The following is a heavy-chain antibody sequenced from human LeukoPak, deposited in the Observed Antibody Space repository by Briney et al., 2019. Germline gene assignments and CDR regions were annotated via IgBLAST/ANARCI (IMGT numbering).Heavy chain of an antibody. CDR1: GGSISSGGYY. CDR2: IYYSGST. D-gene: IGHD5-18*01. Sequence: SETLSLTCTVSGGSISSGGYYWSWIRQHPGKGLEWIGYIYYSGSTYYNPSLKSRVTISVDTSKNQFSLKLSSVTTADTAVYYCARLDTAIYYFDYWGQGTLVTVSS. J-gene: IGHJ4*02. CDR3: ARLDTAIYYFDY. V-gene: IGHV4-31*03.